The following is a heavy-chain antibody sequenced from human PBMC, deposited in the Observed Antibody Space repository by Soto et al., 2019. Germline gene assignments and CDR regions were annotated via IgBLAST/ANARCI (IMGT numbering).Heavy chain of an antibody. Sequence: ASVKVSCKASGYTFTSYGISWVRQAPGQGLEWMGWISAYNGNTNYAQKLQGRVTMTTDTSTSTAYMELRSLRSDDTAVYYSGSTNYNTSLKSRATISVDTSKNQFSLKLSSVTAADTAVYYCARSTLSPYCSSTSCYVNYYYYYMDVWGKGTTVTVSS. CDR3: GSTNYNTSLKSRATISVDTSKNQFSLKLSSVTAADTAVYYCARSTLSPYCSSTSCYVNYYYYYMDV. CDR2: ISAYNGNT. D-gene: IGHD3-10*01. V-gene: IGHV1-18*01. J-gene: IGHJ6*03. CDR1: GYTFTSYG.